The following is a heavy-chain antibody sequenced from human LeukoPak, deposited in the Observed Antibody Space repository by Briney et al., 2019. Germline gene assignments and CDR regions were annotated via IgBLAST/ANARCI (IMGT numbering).Heavy chain of an antibody. Sequence: SETLSLTCAAYGGSFSGYYWSWIRQPPGKGLEWIGRIYTSGSTNYNPSLKSRVTMSVDTSKNQFSLKLSSVTAADTAVYYCARDLAGLLPPDDAFDIWGQGTMVTVSS. J-gene: IGHJ3*02. CDR1: GGSFSGYY. CDR3: ARDLAGLLPPDDAFDI. CDR2: IYTSGST. D-gene: IGHD4-23*01. V-gene: IGHV4-4*07.